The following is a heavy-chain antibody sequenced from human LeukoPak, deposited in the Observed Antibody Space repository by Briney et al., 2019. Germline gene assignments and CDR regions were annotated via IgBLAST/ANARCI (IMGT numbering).Heavy chain of an antibody. CDR1: GYTFTAYY. CDR2: INPKSGAT. V-gene: IGHV1-2*02. Sequence: ASVKVSCKASGYTFTAYYMHWVRQAPGQGLEWMGWINPKSGATNYAQSFQGRVSMTRDTSISTAYMELSRLRSDDTAVYYCARAGTVMLLDYWGQGTLVTVSS. CDR3: ARAGTVMLLDY. D-gene: IGHD3-16*01. J-gene: IGHJ4*02.